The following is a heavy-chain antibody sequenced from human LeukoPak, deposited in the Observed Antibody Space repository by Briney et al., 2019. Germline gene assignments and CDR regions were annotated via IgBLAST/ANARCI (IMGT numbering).Heavy chain of an antibody. CDR3: AKHSGSFDY. J-gene: IGHJ4*02. Sequence: PGGSLRLSCAASGFTFSSYGMHWVRQAPGKGLEWVAVISYDGSNKYYADSVKGRFTISRDNSKNTLYLQMNSLRAEDTAVYYCAKHSGSFDYWGQGTLVTVSS. CDR2: ISYDGSNK. V-gene: IGHV3-30*18. CDR1: GFTFSSYG. D-gene: IGHD1-26*01.